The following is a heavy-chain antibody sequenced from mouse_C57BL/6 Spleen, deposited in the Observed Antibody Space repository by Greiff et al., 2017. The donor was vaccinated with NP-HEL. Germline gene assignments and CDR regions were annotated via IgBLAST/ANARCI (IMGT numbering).Heavy chain of an antibody. V-gene: IGHV1-53*01. Sequence: QVQLQQPGTELVKPGASVKLSCKASGYTFTSYWMHWVKQRPGQGLEWIGNINPSNGGTNYNEKFKSKATLTVDKSSSTAYMQLSSLTSEDSAVYYYARSTFITTVVADAYWGQGTLVTVSA. CDR2: INPSNGGT. D-gene: IGHD1-1*01. CDR1: GYTFTSYW. J-gene: IGHJ3*01. CDR3: ARSTFITTVVADAY.